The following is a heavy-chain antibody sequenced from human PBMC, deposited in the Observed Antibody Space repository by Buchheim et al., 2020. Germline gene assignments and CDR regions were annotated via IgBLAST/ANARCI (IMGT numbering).Heavy chain of an antibody. Sequence: EVQLVESGGDLVQPGGSLRLSCAASGFTFSSYNMNWVRQAPGKGLEWISYISSGSGTIYYADSVKGRFTVSRDNAKNSLFLEMKSLSAEDTAVYYSARKLSGTGWFYFDYWGQGTL. V-gene: IGHV3-48*01. J-gene: IGHJ4*02. D-gene: IGHD6-19*01. CDR2: ISSGSGTI. CDR1: GFTFSSYN. CDR3: ARKLSGTGWFYFDY.